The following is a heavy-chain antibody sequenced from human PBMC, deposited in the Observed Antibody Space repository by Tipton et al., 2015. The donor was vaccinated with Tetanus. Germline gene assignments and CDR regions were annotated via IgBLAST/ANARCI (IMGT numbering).Heavy chain of an antibody. CDR2: IYPGNSET. V-gene: IGHV5-51*01. D-gene: IGHD6-19*01. Sequence: QLVQSGAEVKKPGESVKISCQGSGYSFPSYWITWVRQMPGKGLEWMGIIYPGNSETRYSPSFEGLVTVSVDKSISTAYLQWRSLKASDTAIYYCARHGGSAVAGIIDSWGQGTLVTVSS. J-gene: IGHJ4*02. CDR1: GYSFPSYW. CDR3: ARHGGSAVAGIIDS.